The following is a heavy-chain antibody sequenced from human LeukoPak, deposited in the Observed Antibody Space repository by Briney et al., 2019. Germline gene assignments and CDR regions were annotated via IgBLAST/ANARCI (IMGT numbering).Heavy chain of an antibody. V-gene: IGHV3-30-3*01. Sequence: GGSLRLSCSASGFTFSNYAMHWVRQAPGKGLEWVAVISYDGSNKYYADSVKGRFTISRDNSKNTLYLQMNSLRAEDTAVYYCARELRAWVDTAMVAFDYWGQGTLVTVSS. CDR2: ISYDGSNK. D-gene: IGHD5-18*01. CDR1: GFTFSNYA. J-gene: IGHJ4*02. CDR3: ARELRAWVDTAMVAFDY.